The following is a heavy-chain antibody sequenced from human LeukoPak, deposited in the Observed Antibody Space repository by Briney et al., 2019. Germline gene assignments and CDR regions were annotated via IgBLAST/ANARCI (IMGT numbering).Heavy chain of an antibody. CDR3: ARLKWFDP. Sequence: NASETLSLTCAVYGGSFSGYYWSWIRQPPGKGLEWIGEINHSGSTNYNPSLKSRVTISVDTSKNQFSLKLSSVTAADTAVYYCARLKWFDPWGQGTLVTVSS. CDR2: INHSGST. J-gene: IGHJ5*02. V-gene: IGHV4-34*01. CDR1: GGSFSGYY.